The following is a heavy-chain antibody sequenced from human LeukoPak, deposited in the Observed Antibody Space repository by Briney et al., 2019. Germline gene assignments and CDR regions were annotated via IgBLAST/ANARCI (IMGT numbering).Heavy chain of an antibody. CDR3: ARDRGIAAAGPRQYYYYYMDV. CDR1: GGTFSNYA. Sequence: SVKVSCKASGGTFSNYAISWVRQAPGQGLEWMGGIIPIFGTANYAQKFQGRVTITADESTSTAYMELSSLRSEDTAVYYCARDRGIAAAGPRQYYYYYMDVWGKGTTVTISS. J-gene: IGHJ6*03. V-gene: IGHV1-69*13. CDR2: IIPIFGTA. D-gene: IGHD6-13*01.